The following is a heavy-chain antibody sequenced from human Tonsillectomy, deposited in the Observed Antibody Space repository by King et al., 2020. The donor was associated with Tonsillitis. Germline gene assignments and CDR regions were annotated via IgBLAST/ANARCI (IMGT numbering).Heavy chain of an antibody. J-gene: IGHJ5*02. CDR3: AKDSVRFLEWSQIQQFDP. Sequence: VQLVESGGGLVQPGRSLRLSCAASGFTFDDYAMHWVRQAPGKGLEWVSGISWNSGSIGYADSVKGRFTISRDNAKNSLYLQMNSLRAEDTALYYCAKDSVRFLEWSQIQQFDPWGQGTLVTVSS. CDR1: GFTFDDYA. CDR2: ISWNSGSI. D-gene: IGHD3-3*01. V-gene: IGHV3-9*01.